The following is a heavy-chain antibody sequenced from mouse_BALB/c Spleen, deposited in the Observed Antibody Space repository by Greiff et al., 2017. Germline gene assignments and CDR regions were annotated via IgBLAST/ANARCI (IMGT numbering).Heavy chain of an antibody. V-gene: IGHV1-67*01. CDR1: GYTFTDYA. D-gene: IGHD2-4*01. CDR3: ASPMITTKYYAMDY. CDR2: ISTYSGNT. J-gene: IGHJ4*01. Sequence: QVQLKESGPELVRPGVSVKISCKGSGYTFTDYAMHWVKQSHAKSLEWIGVISTYSGNTNYNQKFKSKATMTVDKSSSTAYMELARLTSEDSAIYYCASPMITTKYYAMDYWGQGTSVTVSS.